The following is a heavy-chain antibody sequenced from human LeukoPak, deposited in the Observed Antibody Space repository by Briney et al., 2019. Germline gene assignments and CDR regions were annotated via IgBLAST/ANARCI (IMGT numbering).Heavy chain of an antibody. Sequence: ASVKVSCKSSGYTFTSYSFNWLRQAPEQGLEWMGWISAYNGNTNYAQNFQGRVTMTTDTSTSTVYMELRGLRSDDTAVYYCARDRRKLEDPPGDYWGQGTLVTVSS. V-gene: IGHV1-18*04. CDR2: ISAYNGNT. CDR3: ARDRRKLEDPPGDY. J-gene: IGHJ4*02. D-gene: IGHD3-10*01. CDR1: GYTFTSYS.